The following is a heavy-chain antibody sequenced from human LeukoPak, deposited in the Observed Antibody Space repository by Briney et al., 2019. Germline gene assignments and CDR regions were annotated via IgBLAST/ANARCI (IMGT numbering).Heavy chain of an antibody. V-gene: IGHV4-39*01. CDR2: IYYSGST. Sequence: SETLSLTCTVSGGSISSSSYYWGWIRQPPGKGLEWIGSIYYSGSTYYNPSLKSRVTISVDTSKNQFSLKLSSVTAADTAVYYCARLAGTGGYFDYWGQGTLVTVSS. CDR3: ARLAGTGGYFDY. J-gene: IGHJ4*02. D-gene: IGHD6-19*01. CDR1: GGSISSSSYY.